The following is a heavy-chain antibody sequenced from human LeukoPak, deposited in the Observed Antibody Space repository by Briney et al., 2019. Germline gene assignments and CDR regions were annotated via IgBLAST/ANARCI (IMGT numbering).Heavy chain of an antibody. CDR1: GYTFTGYY. CDR3: ARDEVARIAAAGTKGLDDI. Sequence: GASVTVSCKASGYTFTGYYMHWVRQAPGQGLEWMGWINPNSGGTNYAQKFQGRVTMTRETSISTAYMELSRLRSDDTAVYYCARDEVARIAAAGTKGLDDIWGQGTMVTVSS. V-gene: IGHV1-2*02. CDR2: INPNSGGT. D-gene: IGHD6-13*01. J-gene: IGHJ3*02.